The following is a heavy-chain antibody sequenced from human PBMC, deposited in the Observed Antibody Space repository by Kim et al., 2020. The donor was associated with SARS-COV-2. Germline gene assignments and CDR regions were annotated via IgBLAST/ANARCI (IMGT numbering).Heavy chain of an antibody. CDR3: AREGYCSGGSCSTYVYYYGMDV. V-gene: IGHV3-64*01. CDR1: GFTFSSYA. CDR2: ISSNGGIT. D-gene: IGHD2-15*01. Sequence: GGSLRLSCAASGFTFSSYAMHWVRQAPGKGLEYVSAISSNGGITYYANSVKGRFTISRDNSKNTLYLQMGSLRAEDMAVYYCAREGYCSGGSCSTYVYYYGMDVWGQGTTVTVSS. J-gene: IGHJ6*02.